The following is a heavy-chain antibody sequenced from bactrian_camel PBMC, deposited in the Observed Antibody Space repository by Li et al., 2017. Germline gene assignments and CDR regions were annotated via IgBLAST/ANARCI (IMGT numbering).Heavy chain of an antibody. CDR1: YTRRPNY. CDR3: AKDDLKLVPEFGY. Sequence: HVQLVESGGGSVQAGGSLRLSCSYTRRPNYVTWFRQGPGNGREGVAGIYTGGGDGYYADAVKGRFTISHDNAKNTAYLQMDNLKTEDTAMYYCAKDDLKLVPEFGYWGQGTQVTVS. CDR2: IYTGGGDG. D-gene: IGHD6*01. J-gene: IGHJ6*01. V-gene: IGHV3S1*01.